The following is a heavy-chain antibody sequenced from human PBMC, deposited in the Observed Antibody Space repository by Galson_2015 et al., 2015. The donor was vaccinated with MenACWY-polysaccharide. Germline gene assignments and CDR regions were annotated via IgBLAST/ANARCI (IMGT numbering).Heavy chain of an antibody. CDR1: GFSFSNYW. D-gene: IGHD3/OR15-3a*01. J-gene: IGHJ2*01. CDR2: IKQDGGEK. V-gene: IGHV3-7*01. Sequence: SLRLSCAASGFSFSNYWMSWVRQAPGKGLQWVANIKQDGGEKYYVDSVKGRFSISRDNAKNLLYLQMDILRPEDTAVFYCARFPHDVWTGYYPNRYFDLWGRGTLVTVSS. CDR3: ARFPHDVWTGYYPNRYFDL.